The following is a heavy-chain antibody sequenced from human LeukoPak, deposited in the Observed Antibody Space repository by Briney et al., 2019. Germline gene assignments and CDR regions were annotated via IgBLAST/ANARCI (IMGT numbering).Heavy chain of an antibody. Sequence: PGGSLRLSCAASGFTFSSSAMHWVRQAPGKGLEWVALISNDGDNKYYADSVKGRFTISRDNSKNTLFLHMNSLRAEDTALFYCARENIVGATTHWGQGTLVTVSS. V-gene: IGHV3-30*04. D-gene: IGHD1-26*01. CDR3: ARENIVGATTH. CDR1: GFTFSSSA. CDR2: ISNDGDNK. J-gene: IGHJ4*02.